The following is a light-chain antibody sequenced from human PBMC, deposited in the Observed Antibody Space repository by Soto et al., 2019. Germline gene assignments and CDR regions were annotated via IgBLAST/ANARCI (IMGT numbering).Light chain of an antibody. CDR3: RSYTCSNTPVV. CDR2: DVS. Sequence: QSALTQPTSVSGSPGQSITISCTGTSSDVGGYNYVSWYQQHPGKAPNLIIFDVSNRPSGVSNRFSGSKSGNSASLTISGLQAEDEADYYCRSYTCSNTPVVFGGGTKVTVL. CDR1: SSDVGGYNY. V-gene: IGLV2-14*01. J-gene: IGLJ2*01.